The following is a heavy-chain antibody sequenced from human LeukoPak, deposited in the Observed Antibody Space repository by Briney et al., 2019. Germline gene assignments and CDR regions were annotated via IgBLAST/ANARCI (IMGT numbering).Heavy chain of an antibody. CDR2: INHSGST. Sequence: SGTLSLTCAVYGGSFSGYYWGWIRQPPGKGLEWIGEINHSGSTNYNPSLKSRVTISVDTSKNQFSLKLSSVTAADTAVHYCARGGVRGVTVNWFDPWGQGTLVTVSS. D-gene: IGHD3-10*01. J-gene: IGHJ5*02. CDR3: ARGGVRGVTVNWFDP. V-gene: IGHV4-34*01. CDR1: GGSFSGYY.